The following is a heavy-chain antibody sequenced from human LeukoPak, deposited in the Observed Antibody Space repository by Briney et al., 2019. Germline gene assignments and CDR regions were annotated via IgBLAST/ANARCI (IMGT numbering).Heavy chain of an antibody. Sequence: GGSLRLSCAASGFTFSSYAMCWVRQAPGKGLEWVANIKQDGSEKYYVDSVKGRFTISRDNAKNSLYLQMNSLRAEDTAVYYCARGPWILDAFDIWGQGTMVTVSS. CDR1: GFTFSSYA. D-gene: IGHD5-18*01. J-gene: IGHJ3*02. CDR2: IKQDGSEK. CDR3: ARGPWILDAFDI. V-gene: IGHV3-7*01.